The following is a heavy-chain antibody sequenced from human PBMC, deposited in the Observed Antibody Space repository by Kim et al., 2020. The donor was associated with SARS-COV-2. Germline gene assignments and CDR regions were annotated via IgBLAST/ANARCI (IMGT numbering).Heavy chain of an antibody. V-gene: IGHV3-11*05. J-gene: IGHJ4*02. CDR2: ISSSSSYT. D-gene: IGHD3-22*01. Sequence: GGSLRLSCAASGFTFSDYYMSWIRQAPGKGLEWVSYISSSSSYTNYADSVKGRFTISRDNAKNSLYLQMNSLRAEDTAVYYCARVQWDDSSGYYSDYWGQGTLVTVSS. CDR3: ARVQWDDSSGYYSDY. CDR1: GFTFSDYY.